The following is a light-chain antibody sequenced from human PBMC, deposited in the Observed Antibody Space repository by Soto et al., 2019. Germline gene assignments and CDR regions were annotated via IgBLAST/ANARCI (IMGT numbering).Light chain of an antibody. CDR1: TGAVSSGHY. CDR2: DTT. CDR3: VLSHSPARV. J-gene: IGLJ3*02. V-gene: IGLV7-46*01. Sequence: QTVVTQEPSLTVSPGGTVTLTCGSSTGAVSSGHYPYWFQQKPGQAPRTLIYDTTNKQSWTPARFSGSLLGGKAALTLSGAQPEDEAEYYCVLSHSPARVFGGGTKLTVL.